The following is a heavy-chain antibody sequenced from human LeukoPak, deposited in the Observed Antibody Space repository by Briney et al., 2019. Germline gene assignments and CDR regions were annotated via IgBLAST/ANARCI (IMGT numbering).Heavy chain of an antibody. D-gene: IGHD1-26*01. CDR1: GGSISNSSYY. Sequence: SETLSLTCTVSGGSISNSSYYWGWIRQPPGKGLEWIGSIYYSGSAYYNPSLKSRVTISVDTSKNQFSLKLSSVTAADTAVYYCARLSGSYYSDFDYWGQGTLVTVSS. J-gene: IGHJ4*02. V-gene: IGHV4-39*01. CDR3: ARLSGSYYSDFDY. CDR2: IYYSGSA.